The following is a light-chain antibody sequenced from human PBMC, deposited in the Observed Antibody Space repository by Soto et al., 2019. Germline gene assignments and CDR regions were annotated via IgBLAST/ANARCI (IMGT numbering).Light chain of an antibody. CDR3: SSYPGSDNVGVV. J-gene: IGLJ2*01. CDR2: EVS. Sequence: QSALTQPPSASGSAGQSVTISCTGTSSDVGGYKYVSWYQQQPGKAPKLMIYEVSKRPSGVPDRFSGSKSGNTASLTVSGLQAEDEADYYCSSYPGSDNVGVVFGGGIKLTVL. V-gene: IGLV2-8*01. CDR1: SSDVGGYKY.